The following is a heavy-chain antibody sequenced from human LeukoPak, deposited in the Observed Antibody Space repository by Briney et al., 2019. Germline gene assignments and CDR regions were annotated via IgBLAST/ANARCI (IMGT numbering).Heavy chain of an antibody. Sequence: GRSLRLPCAASGFTFSSYAIHWVRQAPGKGLEWVAVISYDGSNKYYADSVKGRFTISRDNSKNTLYLQMNSLRAEDTAVYYCARATMGYYDSSGYTPLDYWGQGTLVTVSS. CDR3: ARATMGYYDSSGYTPLDY. D-gene: IGHD3-22*01. CDR2: ISYDGSNK. J-gene: IGHJ4*02. CDR1: GFTFSSYA. V-gene: IGHV3-30-3*01.